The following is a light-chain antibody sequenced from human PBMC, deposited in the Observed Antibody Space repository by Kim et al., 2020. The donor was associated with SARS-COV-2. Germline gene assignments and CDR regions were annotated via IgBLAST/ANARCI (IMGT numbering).Light chain of an antibody. CDR2: QDT. V-gene: IGLV3-1*01. J-gene: IGLJ2*01. CDR3: QAWDSGAV. CDR1: KLGDRY. Sequence: VSVSPGQTARITCSGDKLGDRYVWWYQQKPGQSPVLLMYQDTKRPSGIPERFSGSNSGNTATLTISGTQGMDEADYYCQAWDSGAVFGGGTQLTVL.